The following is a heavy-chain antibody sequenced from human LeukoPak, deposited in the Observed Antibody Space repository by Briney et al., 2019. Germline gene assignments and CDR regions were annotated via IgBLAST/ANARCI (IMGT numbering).Heavy chain of an antibody. Sequence: PSETLSLTCTVSGGSISSSYYYWGWIRQPPGKELEWIGSIYFSGNTYYNPSLKSRVTISVGTSKNQFSLKLNSVTAADTAVYYCARQYGYNLWFFDYWGQGTLVTVSS. V-gene: IGHV4-39*01. CDR2: IYFSGNT. CDR1: GGSISSSYYY. J-gene: IGHJ4*02. CDR3: ARQYGYNLWFFDY. D-gene: IGHD5-24*01.